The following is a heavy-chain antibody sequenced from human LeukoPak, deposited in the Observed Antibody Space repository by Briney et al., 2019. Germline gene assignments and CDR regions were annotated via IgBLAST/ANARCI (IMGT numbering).Heavy chain of an antibody. Sequence: PGGSLRLSCSASGFTFSSSWMNWVRQAPGKGLEWVANINQDGSKQNYVDSVKGRFTVSRDNAQNSLYLQMHSLRAEDTAVYYCARDKGPHSGSYFYYWGQGTLVTVSS. CDR1: GFTFSSSW. J-gene: IGHJ4*02. CDR3: ARDKGPHSGSYFYY. V-gene: IGHV3-7*01. CDR2: INQDGSKQ. D-gene: IGHD1-26*01.